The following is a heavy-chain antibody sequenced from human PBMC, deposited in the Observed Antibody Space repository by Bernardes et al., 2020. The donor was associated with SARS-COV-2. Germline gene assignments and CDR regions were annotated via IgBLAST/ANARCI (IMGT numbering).Heavy chain of an antibody. Sequence: ASVKVSCKASGYTFSSYGISWVRQAPGHGLEWMGWISAYYGTTDYAEKFQGRVTMTTDTSTSTAYMELRSLRSDDTAVYYCARSWGPRGVDGELPLDYWGRGTLVTVSS. V-gene: IGHV1-18*01. D-gene: IGHD2-15*01. CDR2: ISAYYGTT. CDR1: GYTFSSYG. J-gene: IGHJ4*03. CDR3: ARSWGPRGVDGELPLDY.